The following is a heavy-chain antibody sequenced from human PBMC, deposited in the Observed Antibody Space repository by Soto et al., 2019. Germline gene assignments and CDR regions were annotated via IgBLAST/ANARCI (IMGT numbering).Heavy chain of an antibody. Sequence: SXTCTVSVGSVSSGSYYWSWIRQPPGKGLEWIGYIYYSGSTNYNPSLKSRVTISVDTSKNQFSLKLSSVTAADTAVYYCARGVDTAMVTDYWGQGTLVTVYS. J-gene: IGHJ4*02. V-gene: IGHV4-61*01. D-gene: IGHD5-18*01. CDR3: ARGVDTAMVTDY. CDR1: VGSVSSGSYY. CDR2: IYYSGST.